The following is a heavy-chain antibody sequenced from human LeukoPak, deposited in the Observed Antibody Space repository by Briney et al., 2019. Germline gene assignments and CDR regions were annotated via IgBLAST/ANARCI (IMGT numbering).Heavy chain of an antibody. CDR2: INHSGST. Sequence: SETLSPTCAVYGGSFSGYYWSWIRQPPGKGLEWIGEINHSGSTYYNPSLKSRLTISVDTSKNQFSLKLSSVTAADTAVYYCARLNMAAAGYFDYWGQGTLVTVSS. V-gene: IGHV4-34*01. D-gene: IGHD6-25*01. J-gene: IGHJ4*02. CDR1: GGSFSGYY. CDR3: ARLNMAAAGYFDY.